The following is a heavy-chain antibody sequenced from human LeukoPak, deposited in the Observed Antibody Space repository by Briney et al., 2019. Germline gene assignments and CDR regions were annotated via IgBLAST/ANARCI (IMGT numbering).Heavy chain of an antibody. D-gene: IGHD2-2*01. J-gene: IGHJ3*02. CDR3: AKERVRCSNTCYPDAFDI. CDR2: ISGSGGNA. CDR1: GFTFSSYA. Sequence: GGSLRLSCAASGFTFSSYAMTWVRQAPGKGLEWVSGISGSGGNAYYADSVKVQFTISRDNSKNTLYLQMNSLRAEDTAIYYCAKERVRCSNTCYPDAFDIWGLGTMVTVSS. V-gene: IGHV3-23*01.